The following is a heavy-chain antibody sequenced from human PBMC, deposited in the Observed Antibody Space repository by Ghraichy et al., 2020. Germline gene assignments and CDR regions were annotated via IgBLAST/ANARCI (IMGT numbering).Heavy chain of an antibody. V-gene: IGHV3-23*01. CDR2: ISGSGGST. Sequence: GGSLRLSCAASGFTFSSYAMSWVRQAPGKGLEWVSAISGSGGSTYYADSVKGRFTISRDNSKNTLYLQMNSLRAEDTAVYYCARKGTVRGVIIKYYFDYWGQGTLVTVSS. J-gene: IGHJ4*02. D-gene: IGHD3-10*01. CDR3: ARKGTVRGVIIKYYFDY. CDR1: GFTFSSYA.